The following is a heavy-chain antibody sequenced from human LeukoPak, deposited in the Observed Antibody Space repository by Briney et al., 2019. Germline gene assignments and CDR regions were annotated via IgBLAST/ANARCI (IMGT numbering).Heavy chain of an antibody. CDR1: GFTFSSYG. V-gene: IGHV3-33*01. CDR3: ARVGLYNFLPYDFWSGYHYYGMDV. Sequence: QPGRSLRLSCAASGFTFSSYGMHWVRQAPGKGLEWVAVIWYDGSNKYYADSVKGRFTISRDNSKNTLYLQMNSLRAEDTAVYYCARVGLYNFLPYDFWSGYHYYGMDVWGQGTTVTVSS. D-gene: IGHD3-3*01. CDR2: IWYDGSNK. J-gene: IGHJ6*02.